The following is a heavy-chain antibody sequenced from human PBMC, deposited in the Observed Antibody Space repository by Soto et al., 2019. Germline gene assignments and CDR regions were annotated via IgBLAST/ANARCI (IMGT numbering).Heavy chain of an antibody. CDR2: ISYDGSNK. J-gene: IGHJ6*02. D-gene: IGHD2-15*01. Sequence: QVQLVESGGGVVQPGRSLRLSCAASGFTFSRYGMHWVRQAPGKGLEWVAVISYDGSNKYYADSVKGRFTISRDKSKNTLYLQMNSLRAEDTAVYYCAKDRLHYYFGMDVWGQGTTVTVSS. CDR1: GFTFSRYG. V-gene: IGHV3-30*18. CDR3: AKDRLHYYFGMDV.